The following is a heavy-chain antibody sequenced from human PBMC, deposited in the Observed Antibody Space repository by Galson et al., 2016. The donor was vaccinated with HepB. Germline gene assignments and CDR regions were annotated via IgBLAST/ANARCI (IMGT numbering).Heavy chain of an antibody. J-gene: IGHJ5*02. D-gene: IGHD2-15*01. CDR3: TTEKAYCSGDSCYSSWFDP. CDR2: IKSKNDGGTT. CDR1: GFTFSNAW. V-gene: IGHV3-15*07. Sequence: PGLSCAASGFTFSNAWMNWVRQAPGKGLEWVGRIKSKNDGGTTDYAAPVKGRFSISRDDSKNTLYLQMNSLKTEDTAVYYCTTEKAYCSGDSCYSSWFDPWGQGTRVTVSS.